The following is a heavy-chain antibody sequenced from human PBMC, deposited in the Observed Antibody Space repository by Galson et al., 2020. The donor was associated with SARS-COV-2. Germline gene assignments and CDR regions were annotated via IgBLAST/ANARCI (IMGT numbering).Heavy chain of an antibody. J-gene: IGHJ4*02. CDR3: AKDLGIYYDSSGYYSY. D-gene: IGHD3-22*01. CDR1: GFTFSSYG. V-gene: IGHV3-33*06. CDR2: IWYYGSNK. Sequence: QLGESLKISCAASGFTFSSYGMHWVRQAPGKGLEWVAVIWYYGSNKYYADSVKGRFTISRDNSKNTLYLQMNSLRAEDTAVYYCAKDLGIYYDSSGYYSYWGQGTLVTVSS.